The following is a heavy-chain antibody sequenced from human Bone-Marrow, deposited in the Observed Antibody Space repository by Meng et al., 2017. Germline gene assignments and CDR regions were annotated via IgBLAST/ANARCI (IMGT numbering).Heavy chain of an antibody. V-gene: IGHV3-23*04. J-gene: IGHJ4*02. Sequence: VEPVAAGVRLVQPRGSLRLSCAASGFTISSYAMRWGRQAPGKGLGWGSVISGSGGSKYYADSVKGRFTIARDNSKNTLYLQMNSLRAEDTAVYDCAKGGWVSRWYDWGQGTLVTVSS. CDR1: GFTISSYA. CDR2: ISGSGGSK. D-gene: IGHD6-13*01. CDR3: AKGGWVSRWYD.